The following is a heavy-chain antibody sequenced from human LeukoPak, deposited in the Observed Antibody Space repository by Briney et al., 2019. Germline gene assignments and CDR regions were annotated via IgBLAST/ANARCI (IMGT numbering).Heavy chain of an antibody. CDR1: GYTFTGYY. D-gene: IGHD2-2*01. Sequence: AASVKVSCKASGYTFTGYYMRWVRQAPGQGLEWMGWINPNSGGTNYAQKFQGWVTMTRDTSISTAYMELSRLRSEDTAVYYCARDGGSTSCIFDYWGQGTLVTVSS. CDR3: ARDGGSTSCIFDY. V-gene: IGHV1-2*04. J-gene: IGHJ4*02. CDR2: INPNSGGT.